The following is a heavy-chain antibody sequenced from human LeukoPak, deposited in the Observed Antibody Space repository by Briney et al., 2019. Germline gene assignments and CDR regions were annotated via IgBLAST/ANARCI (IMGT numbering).Heavy chain of an antibody. J-gene: IGHJ2*01. Sequence: PGGSLRLSCAASGFTFSNYWMHWVRQAPGKGLEWVSSISSSSSYIYYADSVKGRFTISRDNSKNTLYLQMNSLRAEDTAVYYCAKVRYSSTGSLWGRGTLVTVSS. D-gene: IGHD6-13*01. V-gene: IGHV3-21*01. CDR2: ISSSSSYI. CDR3: AKVRYSSTGSL. CDR1: GFTFSNYW.